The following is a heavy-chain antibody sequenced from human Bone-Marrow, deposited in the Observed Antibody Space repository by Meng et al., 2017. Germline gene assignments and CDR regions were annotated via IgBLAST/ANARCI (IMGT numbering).Heavy chain of an antibody. CDR2: INHSGST. D-gene: IGHD2-21*01. Sequence: QVQVQQWGAGRLKPSETLSLTCAFCGGSFSAYDWSWIRQPPGKGVEWLGQINHSGSTNDNPSLKSRVTISIDTSRNQLSLKLSSVTAADTAVYYCRLAYCMGDCVDYWGQGTLVTVSS. CDR3: RLAYCMGDCVDY. J-gene: IGHJ4*02. V-gene: IGHV4-34*01. CDR1: GGSFSAYD.